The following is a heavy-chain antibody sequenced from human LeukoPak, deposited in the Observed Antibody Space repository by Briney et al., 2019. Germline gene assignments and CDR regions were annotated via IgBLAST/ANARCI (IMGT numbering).Heavy chain of an antibody. V-gene: IGHV3-23*01. CDR2: ISAGGDTT. J-gene: IGHJ4*02. Sequence: PGGSLRPSCAASGFTFRSYAMNWVRQAPGKGLEWVSAISAGGDTTLYADSVKGRFTISRDNSRNTVYLQMNSLRAEDTAIYHCARWIYYFDSWGQGTLVTVSS. CDR3: ARWIYYFDS. D-gene: IGHD5-12*01. CDR1: GFTFRSYA.